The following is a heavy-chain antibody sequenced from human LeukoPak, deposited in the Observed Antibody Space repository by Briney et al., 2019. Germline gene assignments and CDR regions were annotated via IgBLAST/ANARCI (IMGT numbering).Heavy chain of an antibody. J-gene: IGHJ6*03. Sequence: SETLSLTCSVSSYSISRGYYWGGIRPSPGKGLEWIGNIYQSGSTSYNPSLKSRVTISVDTSKNQFSLKVTSVTAADTAVYYCARNNWNVGGYYYYYMDVWGKGTTVTVSS. D-gene: IGHD1-1*01. CDR1: SYSISRGYY. CDR2: IYQSGST. V-gene: IGHV4-38-2*02. CDR3: ARNNWNVGGYYYYYMDV.